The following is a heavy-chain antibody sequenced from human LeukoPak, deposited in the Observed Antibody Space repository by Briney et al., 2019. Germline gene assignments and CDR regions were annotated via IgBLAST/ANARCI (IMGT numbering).Heavy chain of an antibody. D-gene: IGHD3-10*01. CDR3: AKDALWFGELSYFDY. CDR2: IRYDGSNK. CDR1: GFTFSSYG. Sequence: PGGSLRLSCAASGFTFSSYGMHWVRQAPGKGLEWVAFIRYDGSNKYYADSVKGRFTISRDNSKNTLYLQMNSLRAEDTAVYYCAKDALWFGELSYFDYWDQGTLVTVSS. J-gene: IGHJ4*02. V-gene: IGHV3-30*02.